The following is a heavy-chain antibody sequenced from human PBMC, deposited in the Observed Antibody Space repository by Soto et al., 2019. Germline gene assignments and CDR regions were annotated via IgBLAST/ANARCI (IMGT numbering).Heavy chain of an antibody. Sequence: QVQLVQSGAEVKKPGSSVKVSCKASGGTFSSYAISWVRQAPGQGLEWMGGISPIFGTANYAQKFQGRVTITADESTSTAYMELSSLRSEDTAGYYCAMLSGSQVSTYNGMDVWGQGTTVTVSS. CDR1: GGTFSSYA. CDR3: AMLSGSQVSTYNGMDV. V-gene: IGHV1-69*01. CDR2: ISPIFGTA. D-gene: IGHD3-10*01. J-gene: IGHJ6*02.